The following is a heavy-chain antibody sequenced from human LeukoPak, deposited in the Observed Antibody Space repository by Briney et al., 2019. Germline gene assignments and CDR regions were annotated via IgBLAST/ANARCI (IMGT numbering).Heavy chain of an antibody. CDR2: ISYDGSNK. J-gene: IGHJ4*02. D-gene: IGHD2-2*01. CDR3: ARGYCSSTSCSSFDY. Sequence: GRSLRLSCAASGFTFSSYAMHWVRQAPGKGLGWVAVISYDGSNKYYADSVKGRFTISRDNSKNTLYLQMNSLRAEDTAVYYCARGYCSSTSCSSFDYWGQGTLVTVSS. V-gene: IGHV3-30*04. CDR1: GFTFSSYA.